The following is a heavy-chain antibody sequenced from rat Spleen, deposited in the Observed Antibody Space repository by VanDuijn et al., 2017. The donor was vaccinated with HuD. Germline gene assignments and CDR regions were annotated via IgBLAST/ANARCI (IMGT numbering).Heavy chain of an antibody. CDR1: GFTFSDYN. J-gene: IGHJ2*01. CDR2: ISYDGSST. D-gene: IGHD1-10*01. Sequence: EVQLVESGGGLVQPGRSLKFSCAASGFTFSDYNMAWVRQAPKKGLEWVATISYDGSSTNYRDSVKGRFTISRDNAKSTLYLQMDSLRSEDTATYYCAKDNNFDYWGQGVMVTVSS. V-gene: IGHV5-7*01. CDR3: AKDNNFDY.